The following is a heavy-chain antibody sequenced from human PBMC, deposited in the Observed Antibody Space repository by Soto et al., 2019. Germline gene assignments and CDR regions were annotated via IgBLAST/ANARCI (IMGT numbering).Heavy chain of an antibody. CDR1: GDSVSSKSAA. D-gene: IGHD4-4*01. CDR2: TYYRSKWNK. Sequence: PSQTLSLTCAISGDSVSSKSAAWNWVGQSPSRGLEWLGRTYYRSKWNKDYAVSVKSRITINPDTSKNQFSLQLNSVTPEDTAVYYCTRGPSNHHSEGFDIWDQGTMVTVSS. J-gene: IGHJ3*02. V-gene: IGHV6-1*01. CDR3: TRGPSNHHSEGFDI.